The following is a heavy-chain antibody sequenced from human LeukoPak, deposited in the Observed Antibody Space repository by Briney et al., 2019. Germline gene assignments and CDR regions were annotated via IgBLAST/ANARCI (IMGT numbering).Heavy chain of an antibody. D-gene: IGHD6-19*01. CDR1: GFSLSTSAVG. CDR2: IYWNDDK. V-gene: IGHV2-5*01. J-gene: IGHJ4*02. CDR3: AHRLLGSGWYRAFDY. Sequence: SGPTLVNPTQTLTLTCTFSGFSLSTSAVGVGWIRQPPGKALEWLALIYWNDDKRYNPSLKSRLTITKGTSKNHVVLTMTNMDPVDTATYYCAHRLLGSGWYRAFDYWGQGTLVTVSS.